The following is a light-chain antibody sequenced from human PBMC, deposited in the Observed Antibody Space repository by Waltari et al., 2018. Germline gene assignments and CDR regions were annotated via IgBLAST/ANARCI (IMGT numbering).Light chain of an antibody. CDR3: QQLAKWPT. CDR1: QSINTY. J-gene: IGKJ4*01. Sequence: SCRASQSINTYLAWYQKKAARVPRLLIYDASNSATDTTARVSGSGSGTDFTLTISSLEPEDFADDYFQQLAKWPTFGGGTRVEIK. CDR2: DAS. V-gene: IGKV3-11*01.